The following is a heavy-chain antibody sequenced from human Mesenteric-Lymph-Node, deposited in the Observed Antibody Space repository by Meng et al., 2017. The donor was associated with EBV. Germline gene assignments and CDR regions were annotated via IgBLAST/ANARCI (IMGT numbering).Heavy chain of an antibody. J-gene: IGHJ4*02. D-gene: IGHD3-10*01. CDR3: ARASAMDQGVISAIDN. CDR2: IHHSGNT. Sequence: GQLQGSGPGLVKPSQTLSLTCAVSGGSIRRNNWWGWVRQTPGKGLEWIGEIHHSGNTNYNPSLWSRVTISVDTSKNQFSLKVRSVTAADAAVYYCARASAMDQGVISAIDNWGQGTLVTVSS. V-gene: IGHV4-4*02. CDR1: GGSIRRNNW.